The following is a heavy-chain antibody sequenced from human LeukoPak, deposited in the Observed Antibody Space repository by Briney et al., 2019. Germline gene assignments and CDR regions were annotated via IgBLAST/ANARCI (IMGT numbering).Heavy chain of an antibody. Sequence: ASVKVSCKACGYIFTNYGISWVRQAPGQGGEGMGLISAYNGNRDYAQKFQGRVTMSTDTSKSTDYMELRSLRSDETDVYYCARVEAYCSRTSCHDYWGQGTLVTVSS. CDR1: GYIFTNYG. J-gene: IGHJ4*02. CDR3: ARVEAYCSRTSCHDY. V-gene: IGHV1-18*01. D-gene: IGHD2-2*01. CDR2: ISAYNGNR.